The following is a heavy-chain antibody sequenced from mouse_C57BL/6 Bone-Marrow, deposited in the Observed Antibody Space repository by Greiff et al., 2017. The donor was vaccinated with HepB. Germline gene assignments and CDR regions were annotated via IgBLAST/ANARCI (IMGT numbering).Heavy chain of an antibody. V-gene: IGHV5-6-5*01. Sequence: EVNVVESGGGLVKPGGSLKLSCAASGFTFSSYAMSWVRQTPEKRLEWVASISSGGSTYYPDSVKGRFTISRDNARNILYLQMSSLRSEDTAMYYCARGGITTSYAMDYWGQGTSVTVSS. D-gene: IGHD2-4*01. CDR2: ISSGGST. CDR1: GFTFSSYA. CDR3: ARGGITTSYAMDY. J-gene: IGHJ4*01.